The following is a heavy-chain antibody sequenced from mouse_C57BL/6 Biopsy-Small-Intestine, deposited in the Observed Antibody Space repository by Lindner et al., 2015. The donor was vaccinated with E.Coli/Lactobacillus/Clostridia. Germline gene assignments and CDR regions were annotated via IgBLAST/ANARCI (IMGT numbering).Heavy chain of an antibody. CDR1: GYAFSSYW. CDR2: IYPGDGDT. D-gene: IGHD1-1*01. J-gene: IGHJ3*01. Sequence: VQLQESGAELVKPGASVKISCKASGYAFSSYWMNWVKQRPGKGLEWIGQIYPGDGDTNYNGKFKGKATLTADKSSSTAYMQLSSLTSEDSAVYFCARSDYYGSTWFAYWGQGDSGHCLC. V-gene: IGHV1-80*01. CDR3: ARSDYYGSTWFAY.